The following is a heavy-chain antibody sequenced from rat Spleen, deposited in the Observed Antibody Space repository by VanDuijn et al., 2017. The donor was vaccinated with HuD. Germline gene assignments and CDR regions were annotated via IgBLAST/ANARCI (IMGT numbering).Heavy chain of an antibody. Sequence: EVQLVESDGGLVQPGRSLKLSCAASGFTFSDYYMAWVRQAPAKGLEWVATITYEGSTTYYRDSVKGRFTISRDNAKSTLYLQMDSLRSEDTATYYCASLTNWVFEYWGQGVMVTVSS. V-gene: IGHV5-29*01. D-gene: IGHD5-1*01. CDR1: GFTFSDYY. J-gene: IGHJ2*01. CDR3: ASLTNWVFEY. CDR2: ITYEGSTT.